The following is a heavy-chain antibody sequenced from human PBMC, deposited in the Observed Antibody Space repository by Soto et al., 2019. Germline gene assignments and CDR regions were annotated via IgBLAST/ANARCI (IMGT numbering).Heavy chain of an antibody. D-gene: IGHD3-10*01. CDR3: ARVRRIGMSGSPGDS. CDR1: GYAISSGFY. CDR2: IYFTGTT. V-gene: IGHV4-38-2*01. J-gene: IGHJ4*02. Sequence: LSLTCDVSGYAISSGFYWAWIRQPPGKRLEWIGNIYFTGTTSYNPSLKTRVTMSVDTSKNQFSLRLSSVTAADTAVFYCARVRRIGMSGSPGDSWGQGTQVTVSS.